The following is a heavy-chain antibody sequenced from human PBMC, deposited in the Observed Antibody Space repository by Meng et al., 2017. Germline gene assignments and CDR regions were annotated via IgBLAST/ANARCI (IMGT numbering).Heavy chain of an antibody. Sequence: GGSLRLSCAASGFTFSSYGMHWVRQAPGKGLEWVAVIWYDGSNKYYADSVKGRFTISRDNSKNTLYLQMNSLRAEDTAVYYCARGSLVAGPQIDYWGQGTLVTVSS. CDR3: ARGSLVAGPQIDY. CDR2: IWYDGSNK. D-gene: IGHD6-19*01. J-gene: IGHJ4*02. V-gene: IGHV3-33*01. CDR1: GFTFSSYG.